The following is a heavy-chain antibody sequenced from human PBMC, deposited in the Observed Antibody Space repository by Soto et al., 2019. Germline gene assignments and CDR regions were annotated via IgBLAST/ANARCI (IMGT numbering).Heavy chain of an antibody. D-gene: IGHD1-26*01. CDR2: IYYSGST. J-gene: IGHJ6*02. CDR1: GGSVSSGSYY. Sequence: PSETLSLTCTVSGGSVSSGSYYWSWIRQPPGKGLEWIGYIYYSGSTNYNPSLKSRVTISVDTSKNQFSLKLSSVTAADTAVYYCAIYHKSSGSYLAWDGMDVWGQGTTVTVSS. V-gene: IGHV4-61*01. CDR3: AIYHKSSGSYLAWDGMDV.